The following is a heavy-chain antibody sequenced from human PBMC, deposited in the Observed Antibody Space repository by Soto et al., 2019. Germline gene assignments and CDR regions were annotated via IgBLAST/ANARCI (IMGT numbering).Heavy chain of an antibody. Sequence: GGSLRLSCAASGFTFSSYSMNWVRQAPGKGREWVSYFSSSSSTLYYADSVKGRFTISRDNAKNSLYLQMNSLRAEDTAVYYCARAYSSSSGWGQGTLVTVSS. D-gene: IGHD6-6*01. CDR2: FSSSSSTL. J-gene: IGHJ4*02. CDR1: GFTFSSYS. CDR3: ARAYSSSSG. V-gene: IGHV3-48*01.